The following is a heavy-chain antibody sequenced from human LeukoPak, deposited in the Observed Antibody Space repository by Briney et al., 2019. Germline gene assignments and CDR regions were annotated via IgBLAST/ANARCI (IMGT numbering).Heavy chain of an antibody. V-gene: IGHV3-33*06. J-gene: IGHJ4*02. CDR1: GFTFSDYG. Sequence: GKSLRLSCTASGFTFSDYGMHWVRQPPGKGLEWVAIIWYDDTNKNYADSVKGRFTISRDNSKNTLSLQMNSLRAEDTAVYFCAKEVVTRNHFDYWGQGTLVTVSS. CDR3: AKEVVTRNHFDY. CDR2: IWYDDTNK. D-gene: IGHD2-21*02.